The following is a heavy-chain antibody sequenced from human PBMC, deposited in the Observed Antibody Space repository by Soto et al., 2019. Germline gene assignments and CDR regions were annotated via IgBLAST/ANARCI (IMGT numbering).Heavy chain of an antibody. Sequence: GGSLRLSCAASGFTFSSYAMHWVRQAPGKGLEWVSYISSSSGYTNYADSVKGRFTISRDNAKNSLYLQMNSLRAEDTAVYYCAKEYGRLDYWGQGTLVTVSS. CDR2: ISSSSGYT. J-gene: IGHJ4*02. V-gene: IGHV3-21*05. D-gene: IGHD4-17*01. CDR1: GFTFSSYA. CDR3: AKEYGRLDY.